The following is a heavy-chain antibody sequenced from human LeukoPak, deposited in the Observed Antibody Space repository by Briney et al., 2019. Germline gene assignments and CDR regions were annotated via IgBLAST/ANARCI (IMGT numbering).Heavy chain of an antibody. Sequence: QPGGSLRLSCAASGFTFSSYWMSWVRQAPGKGLEWVANIKQDGSEKYYVDSVKGRFTISRDNAKNSLYLQMNSLRAEDTAVYYCAKAYCSGGSCYYPPYYYGMDVWGQGTTVTVSS. CDR3: AKAYCSGGSCYYPPYYYGMDV. J-gene: IGHJ6*02. D-gene: IGHD2-15*01. CDR2: IKQDGSEK. V-gene: IGHV3-7*01. CDR1: GFTFSSYW.